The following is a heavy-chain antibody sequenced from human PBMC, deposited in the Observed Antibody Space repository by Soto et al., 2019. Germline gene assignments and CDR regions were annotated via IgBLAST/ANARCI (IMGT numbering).Heavy chain of an antibody. CDR2: IWYDGSNK. D-gene: IGHD4-17*01. CDR3: ARDDYGDYATGAY. V-gene: IGHV3-33*01. J-gene: IGHJ4*02. Sequence: QVQLVESGGGVVQPGRSLRLSCAASGFTFSSYGMHWVRQAPGKGLEWVAVIWYDGSNKYYADSVKGRFTISRDNSKNTLYLQMNSLRAEDTAEYYCARDDYGDYATGAYWGQGTLVTVSS. CDR1: GFTFSSYG.